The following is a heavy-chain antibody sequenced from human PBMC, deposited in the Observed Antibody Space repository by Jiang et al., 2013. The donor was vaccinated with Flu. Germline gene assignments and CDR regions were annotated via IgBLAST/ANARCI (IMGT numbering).Heavy chain of an antibody. V-gene: IGHV4-4*02. D-gene: IGHD4-11*01. CDR1: GGSISSSDW. Sequence: GSGLVKPSGTLSLTCVVSGGSISSSDWWNWVRQPPGLGLEWIGDIHHSGSTNYNPSLQSRVTLSVDKSKNQMSLKLISVTAADTAVYYCARVDYTGVGSHYYDGLDVVGPRGPRSPSP. CDR2: IHHSGST. CDR3: ARVDYTGVGSHYYDGLDV. J-gene: IGHJ6*02.